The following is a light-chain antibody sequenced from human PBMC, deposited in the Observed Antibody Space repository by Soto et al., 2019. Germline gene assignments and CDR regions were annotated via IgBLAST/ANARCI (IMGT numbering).Light chain of an antibody. Sequence: QMTHSHTTVSASVKDRFPSSPRASQSISRWLAWYQQKPGKAPNLLIYDASSLQSGVPSRFSGSGSGTKFTLTIAGLQPDDFATYYCQQYETFSGTFGPGTKVDI. CDR3: QQYETFSGT. J-gene: IGKJ1*01. CDR2: DAS. V-gene: IGKV1-5*01. CDR1: QSISRW.